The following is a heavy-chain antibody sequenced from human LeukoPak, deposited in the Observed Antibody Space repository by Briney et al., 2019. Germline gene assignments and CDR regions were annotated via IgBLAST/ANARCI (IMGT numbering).Heavy chain of an antibody. Sequence: GESLKISCKGSGYSFRKHWIGWVRQMPGKGLEWMGIIYPGDSNTIYSPSFQGQVTMSADKSISTAYLQWSSLKASDTAIYFCSRRAYCAGDCYSPPFSFDYWGQGTLVTVSS. D-gene: IGHD2-21*02. CDR3: SRRAYCAGDCYSPPFSFDY. CDR2: IYPGDSNT. J-gene: IGHJ4*02. V-gene: IGHV5-51*01. CDR1: GYSFRKHW.